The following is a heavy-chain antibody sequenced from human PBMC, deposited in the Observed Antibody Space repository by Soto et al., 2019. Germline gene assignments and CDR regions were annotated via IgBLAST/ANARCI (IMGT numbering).Heavy chain of an antibody. CDR2: ISGSGGST. CDR1: GFTFSSYA. Sequence: GGSLRFSCAASGFTFSSYAMSWVRQAPGKGLEWVSAISGSGGSTYYADSVKGRFTIPRDNSKNTLYLQMNSLRAEDTAVYYCAVSSTTAGGYWGQGTLVTVSS. J-gene: IGHJ4*02. D-gene: IGHD1-1*01. V-gene: IGHV3-23*01. CDR3: AVSSTTAGGY.